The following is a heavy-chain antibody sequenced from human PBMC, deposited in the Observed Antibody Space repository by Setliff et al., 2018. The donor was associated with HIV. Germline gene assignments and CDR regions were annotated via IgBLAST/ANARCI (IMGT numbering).Heavy chain of an antibody. V-gene: IGHV3-23*03. Sequence: GGSLRLSCAASGFTFSSYAMSWVRQAPGKGLEWVSVIWSGGTSTFYADSLKGRFTISRDDSKNTLYLQMNSLRADDTAVYYCAKKGYCSGGHCHTDWYYYMDVWGKGTTVTV. D-gene: IGHD2-15*01. J-gene: IGHJ6*03. CDR1: GFTFSSYA. CDR2: IWSGGTST. CDR3: AKKGYCSGGHCHTDWYYYMDV.